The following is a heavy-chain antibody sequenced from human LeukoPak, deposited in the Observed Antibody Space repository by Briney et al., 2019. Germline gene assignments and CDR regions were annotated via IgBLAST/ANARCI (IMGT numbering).Heavy chain of an antibody. CDR2: INPNSGGT. CDR1: GYTFTGYY. V-gene: IGHV1-2*02. J-gene: IGHJ4*02. Sequence: ASVKVSCKASGYTFTGYYMHWVRQAPGQGLEWMGWINPNSGGTNYAQKFQGRVTMTRDTSISTAYMELSRLRSDDTAVYYCARDYYDSGGYFVFGPDYWGQGALVTVSS. CDR3: ARDYYDSGGYFVFGPDY. D-gene: IGHD3-22*01.